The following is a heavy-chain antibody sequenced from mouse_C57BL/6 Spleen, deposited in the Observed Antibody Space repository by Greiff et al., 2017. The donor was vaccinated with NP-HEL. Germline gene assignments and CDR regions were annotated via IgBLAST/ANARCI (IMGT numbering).Heavy chain of an antibody. CDR2: IYPRSGNT. CDR1: GYTFTSYG. V-gene: IGHV1-81*01. Sequence: QVQLQQSGAELARPGASVKLSCKASGYTFTSYGISWVKQRTGQGLEWIGEIYPRSGNTYYNEKFKGKATLTADKSSSTAYMELRSLTSEDSAVYFCARSRSDYYGSSYGYFDVWGTGTTVTVSS. CDR3: ARSRSDYYGSSYGYFDV. D-gene: IGHD1-1*01. J-gene: IGHJ1*03.